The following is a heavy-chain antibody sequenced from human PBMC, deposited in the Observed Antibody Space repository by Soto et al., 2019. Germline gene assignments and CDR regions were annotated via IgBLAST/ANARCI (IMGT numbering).Heavy chain of an antibody. CDR3: VRGDDILTGYYPISLGGY. Sequence: EVQLVESGGGLVQPGGSLRLSCAASGFTFSSYWMSWVRQAPGKGLEWVANIKQDGSEKYYVDSVKGRFTISRDNAKNSLYLQMNSLRAEDTAVYYCVRGDDILTGYYPISLGGYWGQGTLVTVSS. D-gene: IGHD3-9*01. V-gene: IGHV3-7*01. CDR2: IKQDGSEK. CDR1: GFTFSSYW. J-gene: IGHJ4*02.